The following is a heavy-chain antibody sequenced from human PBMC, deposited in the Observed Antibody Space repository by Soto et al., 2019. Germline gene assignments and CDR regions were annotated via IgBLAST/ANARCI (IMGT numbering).Heavy chain of an antibody. CDR3: ASVGYCSSTSCYEPAGMDV. V-gene: IGHV4-31*03. D-gene: IGHD2-2*01. CDR1: GGSISSGGYY. CDR2: IYFSGST. J-gene: IGHJ6*02. Sequence: SETLSLTCTVSGGSISSGGYYWSWIRQHPGKGKEWIVFIYFSGSTYYNLSLKSRVTISVDTSKNQFSLKLSSVTAADTAVYYCASVGYCSSTSCYEPAGMDVWGQGTTVTVSS.